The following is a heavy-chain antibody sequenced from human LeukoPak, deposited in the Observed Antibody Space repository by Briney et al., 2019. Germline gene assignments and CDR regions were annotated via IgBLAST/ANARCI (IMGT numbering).Heavy chain of an antibody. CDR2: MNPNSANT. J-gene: IGHJ3*02. V-gene: IGHV1-8*01. Sequence: ASVKVSCKASGYTFTSYDINWVRQAAGQGLEWMGWMNPNSANTGYAEKFRGRVSMTRDNPMSTAYMELSGLRPDDTAVYYCARARTDLESGDLSYAFEIWGQGTMITVSS. CDR3: ARARTDLESGDLSYAFEI. CDR1: GYTFTSYD. D-gene: IGHD1-1*01.